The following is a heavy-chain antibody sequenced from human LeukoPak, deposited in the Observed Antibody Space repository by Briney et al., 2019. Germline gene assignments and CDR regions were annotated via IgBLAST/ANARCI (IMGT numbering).Heavy chain of an antibody. J-gene: IGHJ3*02. CDR2: ISSSSSYI. D-gene: IGHD3-16*02. CDR3: AREIHLGELSPPLGAFVI. CDR1: GFTFSGYS. V-gene: IGHV3-21*01. Sequence: GGSLRLSCAASGFTFSGYSMNWVREAPGKGLEWGSSISSSSSYIYYADSVKGRFTISRDNAKNSLYLQMNSLRAEDTAVYYCAREIHLGELSPPLGAFVIWGQGTMVTVSS.